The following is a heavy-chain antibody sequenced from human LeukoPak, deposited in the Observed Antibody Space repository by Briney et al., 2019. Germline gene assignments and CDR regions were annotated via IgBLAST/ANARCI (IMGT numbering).Heavy chain of an antibody. CDR1: GFTVSTYS. CDR2: IYSGGST. CDR3: ARDCSGGICHYFFDY. J-gene: IGHJ4*02. V-gene: IGHV3-66*01. D-gene: IGHD2-15*01. Sequence: GGSLRLSCAASGFTVSTYSMSWVRQAPGKGLEWVSIIYSGGSTNCADSVKGRFTISKDNSKNTVYLQMNSLRAEDTAEYYCARDCSGGICHYFFDYWGQGTLVTVSS.